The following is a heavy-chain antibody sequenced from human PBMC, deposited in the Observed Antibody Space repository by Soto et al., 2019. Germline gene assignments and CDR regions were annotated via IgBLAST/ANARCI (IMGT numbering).Heavy chain of an antibody. Sequence: PGGSLRLSCAASGFTFSSYAMSWVRQAPGKGLEWVSGISGSGGSTYYADSVKGRFTISRDNAKNTLYLQMNSLRAEDTAVYYCARREKGIVPATLYYYYYMDVWGKGTTVTVSS. D-gene: IGHD2-2*01. J-gene: IGHJ6*03. CDR2: ISGSGGST. CDR1: GFTFSSYA. CDR3: ARREKGIVPATLYYYYYMDV. V-gene: IGHV3-23*01.